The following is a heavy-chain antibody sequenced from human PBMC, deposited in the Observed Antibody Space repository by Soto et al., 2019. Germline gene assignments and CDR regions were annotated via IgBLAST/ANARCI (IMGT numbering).Heavy chain of an antibody. Sequence: ASVKVSCKASGGTFSSYAISWVRQAPGQGLEWMGGIIPIFGTANYAQKFQGRVTITADKSTSTAYMELSSLRSEDTAVYYCARVVGSSSSYYYYGMDVWGQGTKVTFSS. D-gene: IGHD6-6*01. CDR1: GGTFSSYA. CDR3: ARVVGSSSSYYYYGMDV. CDR2: IIPIFGTA. V-gene: IGHV1-69*06. J-gene: IGHJ6*02.